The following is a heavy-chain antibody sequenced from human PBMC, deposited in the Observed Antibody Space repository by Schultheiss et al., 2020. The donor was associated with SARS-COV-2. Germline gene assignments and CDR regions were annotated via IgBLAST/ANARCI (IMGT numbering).Heavy chain of an antibody. Sequence: GGSLRLSCVASGFTFSSYGMHWVRQAPGKGLEWVSSISSSSSYIYYADSVKGRFTISRDNSKNTLYLQMNSLRAEDTAVYYCARVAQIVVVVAAIDYWGQGTLVTVSS. CDR3: ARVAQIVVVVAAIDY. CDR1: GFTFSSYG. V-gene: IGHV3-21*01. J-gene: IGHJ4*02. CDR2: ISSSSSYI. D-gene: IGHD2-15*01.